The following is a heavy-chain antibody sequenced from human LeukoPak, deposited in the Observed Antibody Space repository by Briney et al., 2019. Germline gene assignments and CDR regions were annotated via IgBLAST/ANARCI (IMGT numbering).Heavy chain of an antibody. CDR2: IYSGGTT. Sequence: GGSLRLSCAASGFTVSTNCMTCVRQAPGKGLEWVSTIYSGGTTYYADSVMGRFTISRHNSRNTLYLQMNSLRAEDTAVYYCARVDTVMAYYFDLWGQGTLVTVSS. D-gene: IGHD5-18*01. J-gene: IGHJ4*02. V-gene: IGHV3-53*04. CDR1: GFTVSTNC. CDR3: ARVDTVMAYYFDL.